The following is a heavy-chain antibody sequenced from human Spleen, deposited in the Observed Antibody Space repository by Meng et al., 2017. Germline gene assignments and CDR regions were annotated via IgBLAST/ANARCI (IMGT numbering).Heavy chain of an antibody. D-gene: IGHD2-2*01. CDR2: IYSGGNT. CDR1: GFTVSHNY. CDR3: ARAQYEHIVVESNIGHSYGMDV. J-gene: IGHJ6*02. Sequence: GESLKISCAASGFTVSHNYMSWVRQAPGKGLEWVSVIYSGGNTYYADSVKGRFTISRDNSKNTVFLQINSLRVEDTAVYYCARAQYEHIVVESNIGHSYGMDVWGQGTTVTVSS. V-gene: IGHV3-66*02.